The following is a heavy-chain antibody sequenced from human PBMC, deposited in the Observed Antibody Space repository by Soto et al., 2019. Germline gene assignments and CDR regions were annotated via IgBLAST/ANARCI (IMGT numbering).Heavy chain of an antibody. CDR2: INPKNGGT. Sequence: QVQLVQSGAAVRKPGASVKISCKASGYTMTAHFLHWVRQAPGRGLEWMGWINPKNGGTDYAQKFQDRVSMTRDTSINTAYIHLTRLTSDDTAVYFCATDHGQYFGSVWGQGNLVSVSS. J-gene: IGHJ1*01. CDR1: GYTMTAHF. D-gene: IGHD3-10*01. CDR3: ATDHGQYFGSV. V-gene: IGHV1-2*02.